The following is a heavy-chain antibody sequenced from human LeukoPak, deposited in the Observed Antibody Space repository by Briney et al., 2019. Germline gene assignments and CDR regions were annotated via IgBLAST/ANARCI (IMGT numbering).Heavy chain of an antibody. D-gene: IGHD3-10*01. Sequence: ASVKVSCKASGYTLTGYYLHWVRQAPGQGLEWMGWINPNSGGTNYAQKFQGRVTMTRDTSISTAYMELSSLRSEDTAVYYCARDSVSGAFDIWGQGTMVTVSS. CDR1: GYTLTGYY. V-gene: IGHV1-2*02. CDR2: INPNSGGT. J-gene: IGHJ3*02. CDR3: ARDSVSGAFDI.